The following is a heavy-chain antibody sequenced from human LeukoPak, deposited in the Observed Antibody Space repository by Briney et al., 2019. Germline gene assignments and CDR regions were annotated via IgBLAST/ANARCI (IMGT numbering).Heavy chain of an antibody. D-gene: IGHD1-14*01. V-gene: IGHV3-23*01. CDR1: GFTFSNYW. CDR3: ARGRIPYRTRTGGFDY. J-gene: IGHJ4*02. CDR2: ISGSTGST. Sequence: GGSLRLSCAASGFTFSNYWMSWVRQAPGKGLEWVSLISGSTGSTYYADSVKGRFSISRDNSKNTVYLQMNSLRAEDTAVYYCARGRIPYRTRTGGFDYWGQGTLVTVSS.